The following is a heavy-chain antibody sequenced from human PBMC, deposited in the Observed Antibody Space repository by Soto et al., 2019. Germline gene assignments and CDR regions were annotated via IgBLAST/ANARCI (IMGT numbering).Heavy chain of an antibody. D-gene: IGHD4-17*01. J-gene: IGHJ4*02. Sequence: SETLSLTCTVSGGSINCDNCCWTWIRQPPGKGLEWIGCFHYSGTTYQIPSLESRLTISRDTSRNQFSLKLTSVTAADTAVYYCARGDGNTAFGYWGQGTQVTVSS. V-gene: IGHV4-30-4*01. CDR1: GGSINCDNCC. CDR3: ARGDGNTAFGY. CDR2: FHYSGTT.